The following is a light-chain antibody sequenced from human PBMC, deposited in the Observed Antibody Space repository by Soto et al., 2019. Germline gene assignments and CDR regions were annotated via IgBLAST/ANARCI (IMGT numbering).Light chain of an antibody. CDR1: QSLSTSH. CDR2: GAS. V-gene: IGKV3-20*01. J-gene: IGKJ2*01. CDR3: QQYNRSPYT. Sequence: EIVLTQSPGTLSLSPGERATLSCRASQSLSTSHLAWYQQKPGQAPRLLIYGASSRATGIPDRFSGSGSGTDFTLTISRLEPEDFAVYYCQQYNRSPYTLGQGTKLQIK.